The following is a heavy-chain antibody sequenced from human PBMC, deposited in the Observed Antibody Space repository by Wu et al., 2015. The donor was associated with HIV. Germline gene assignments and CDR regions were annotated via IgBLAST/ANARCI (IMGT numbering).Heavy chain of an antibody. V-gene: IGHV1-69*12. CDR1: GGTFSSYA. CDR2: IIPIFGTA. D-gene: IGHD4-23*01. Sequence: QVQLAQSGAEVKKPGSSVKVSCKASGGTFSSYAISWVRQAPGQGLEWMGGIIPIFGTANYAQKFQGRVTITADESTSTAYMELSSLRSEDTAVYYCARDGFYGGNSLGNDAFDIWGQGQWSPSLQ. CDR3: ARDGFYGGNSLGNDAFDI. J-gene: IGHJ3*02.